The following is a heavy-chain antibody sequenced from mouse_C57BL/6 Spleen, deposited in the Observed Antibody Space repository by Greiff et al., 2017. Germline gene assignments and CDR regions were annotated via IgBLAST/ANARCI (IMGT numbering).Heavy chain of an antibody. V-gene: IGHV14-2*01. Sequence: EVQLQQSGAELVKPGASVKLSCTASGFNIKDYYMHWVKQRTEQGLEWIGRIDPEDGETKYAPKFQGKATLTADTSSNTAYLQLSSLTSEDTAVYYCARSRYDTAWFAYWGQGTLVTVSA. D-gene: IGHD2-14*01. CDR1: GFNIKDYY. CDR3: ARSRYDTAWFAY. CDR2: IDPEDGET. J-gene: IGHJ3*01.